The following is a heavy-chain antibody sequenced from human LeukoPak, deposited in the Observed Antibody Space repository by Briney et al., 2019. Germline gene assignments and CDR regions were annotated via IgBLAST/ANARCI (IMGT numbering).Heavy chain of an antibody. V-gene: IGHV3-21*04. J-gene: IGHJ2*01. CDR3: ARRHIGGSYERWYFDL. CDR2: ITSTSNHI. D-gene: IGHD3-22*01. Sequence: GGSLRLSCVASGFTFSTYDMNWVRQAPGKGLEWVSAITSTSNHINYADSVKGRFTISRDSANNSLYLQMNSLKASGTAMYYCARRHIGGSYERWYFDLWGRGTMVTVSS. CDR1: GFTFSTYD.